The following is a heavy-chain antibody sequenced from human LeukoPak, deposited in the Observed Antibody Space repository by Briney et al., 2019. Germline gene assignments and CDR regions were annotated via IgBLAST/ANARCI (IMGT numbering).Heavy chain of an antibody. CDR3: ARYFDY. J-gene: IGHJ4*02. V-gene: IGHV4-59*08. Sequence: SETLSLTCTVSGGSISSYYWSWIRQPPGKGLEWIGSIYYTGSTNYNPSLKSRVTMSVDTSKNQYSLHLYSVSAADTAVYYCARYFDYWGQGTLVTVSS. CDR2: IYYTGST. CDR1: GGSISSYY.